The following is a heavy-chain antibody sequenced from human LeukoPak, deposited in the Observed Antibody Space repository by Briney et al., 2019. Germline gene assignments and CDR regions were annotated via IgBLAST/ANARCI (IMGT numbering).Heavy chain of an antibody. J-gene: IGHJ5*02. CDR3: ARSYCSGGTCLNWFDP. CDR2: IYTSGST. Sequence: PSETLSLTCTVSGGSISSYYWSWIRQPAGRGQEWIGRIYTSGSTNYNPSLTSRVTMSVDTSKNQFSLNLTSVTAADTAVYYCARSYCSGGTCLNWFDPWGLGTLVTVSS. V-gene: IGHV4-4*07. D-gene: IGHD2-15*01. CDR1: GGSISSYY.